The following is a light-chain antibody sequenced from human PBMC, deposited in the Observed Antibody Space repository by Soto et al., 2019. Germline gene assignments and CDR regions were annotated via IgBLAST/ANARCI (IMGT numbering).Light chain of an antibody. CDR1: QSISSW. CDR2: KAS. V-gene: IGKV1-5*03. J-gene: IGKJ1*01. Sequence: DIQMTQSPSTLSASVGYRVTITCLAIQSISSWLAWYQQKPGKAPKLLIYKASSLESGVPSRFSGSGSGTEFTLTISSLQPDDFATYYCQQFNNYPRTFGQGTKVDI. CDR3: QQFNNYPRT.